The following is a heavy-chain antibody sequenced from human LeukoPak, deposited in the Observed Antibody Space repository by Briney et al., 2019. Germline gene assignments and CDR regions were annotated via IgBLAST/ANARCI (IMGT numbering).Heavy chain of an antibody. V-gene: IGHV3-7*01. D-gene: IGHD3-10*01. J-gene: IGHJ4*02. CDR3: ARSGYGGFGELLSYYFDY. Sequence: PGGSLRLSCAASGFTFSSYWMSWVRQAPGKGLEWVANIKQDGSEKYYVDSVKGRFTISRDNAKNSLYLQMNSLRAEDTAVYYCARSGYGGFGELLSYYFDYWGQGTLVTVSS. CDR1: GFTFSSYW. CDR2: IKQDGSEK.